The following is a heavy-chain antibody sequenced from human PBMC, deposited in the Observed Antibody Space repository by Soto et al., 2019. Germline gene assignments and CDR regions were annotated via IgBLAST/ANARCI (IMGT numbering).Heavy chain of an antibody. Sequence: QVQLQESGPGLAKPSQTLSLTCTVSGASLSSGGYYWTWIRQVPGKALEWIGYIFHTGTTFYNPSLKSRVVMSIEKSDNQFSLNLRSMTAADTAVYYCARGLGYDSNGRFLAAFDVWGQGTMVTVSS. V-gene: IGHV4-31*03. CDR1: GASLSSGGYY. D-gene: IGHD3-22*01. J-gene: IGHJ3*01. CDR3: ARGLGYDSNGRFLAAFDV. CDR2: IFHTGTT.